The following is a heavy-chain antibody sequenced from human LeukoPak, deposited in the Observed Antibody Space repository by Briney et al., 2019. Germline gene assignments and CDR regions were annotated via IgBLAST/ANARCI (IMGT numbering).Heavy chain of an antibody. D-gene: IGHD2-15*01. CDR1: GYTFTGYY. J-gene: IGHJ4*02. CDR3: ARAPTDRYCSGGSCYSFYYFDY. Sequence: ASVKVSCKASGYTFTGYYMHWVRQAPGQGLEWMGWINLNSGGTNYAQKFQGRVTMTRDTSISTAYMELSRLRSDDTAVYYCARAPTDRYCSGGSCYSFYYFDYWGQGTLVTVSS. V-gene: IGHV1-2*02. CDR2: INLNSGGT.